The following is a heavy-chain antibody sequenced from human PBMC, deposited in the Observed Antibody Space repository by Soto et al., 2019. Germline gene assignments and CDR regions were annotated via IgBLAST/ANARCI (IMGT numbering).Heavy chain of an antibody. D-gene: IGHD4-4*01. CDR2: ISYDGSNK. CDR3: ATYIKTTRENWFDP. J-gene: IGHJ5*02. Sequence: GGSLRLFCAASGFTFSSYAMHWVRQAPGKGLEWVAVISYDGSNKYYADSVKGRFTISRDNSKNTLYLQMNSLRAEDTAVYYCATYIKTTRENWFDPWGQGTLVTVSS. CDR1: GFTFSSYA. V-gene: IGHV3-30-3*01.